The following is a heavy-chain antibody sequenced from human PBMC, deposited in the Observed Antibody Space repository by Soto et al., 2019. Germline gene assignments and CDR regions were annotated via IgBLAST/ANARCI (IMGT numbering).Heavy chain of an antibody. CDR2: INHSGVT. Sequence: QVHLQQWGAGLLKPSETLSLTCTVYGGSFSGYYWSWIRQPQGKGLEWIGEINHSGVTNYNPSLKSRVTISVDTSKNHFSLRLTSVTAADTAVYYCAREPDLWGQGTLVTVSS. J-gene: IGHJ4*02. CDR1: GGSFSGYY. CDR3: AREPDL. D-gene: IGHD3-3*01. V-gene: IGHV4-34*01.